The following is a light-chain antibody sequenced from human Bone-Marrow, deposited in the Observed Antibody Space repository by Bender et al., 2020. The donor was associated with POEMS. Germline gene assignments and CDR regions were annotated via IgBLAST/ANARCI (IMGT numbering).Light chain of an antibody. J-gene: IGLJ3*02. CDR1: SSNIGNHG. CDR3: SAWADSLSGWV. Sequence: QSVVTQPPSLSEAPRQRVTISCSGSSSNIGNHGVNWYQQLPGEAPKLLIYYDDLLTPGVSDRFSASKSGTSSSLAISELQSEDGALYYCSAWADSLSGWVFGGGTKLTVL. V-gene: IGLV1-36*01. CDR2: YDD.